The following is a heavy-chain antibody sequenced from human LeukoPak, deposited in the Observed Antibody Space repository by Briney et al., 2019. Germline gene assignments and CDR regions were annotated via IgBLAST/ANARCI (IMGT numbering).Heavy chain of an antibody. CDR2: IYYSGST. CDR3: ARAPGLDGDYFDY. J-gene: IGHJ4*02. V-gene: IGHV4-31*03. CDR1: GGSISSGGYY. Sequence: SQTLSLTCTVSGGSISSGGYYWSWIRQHPGKGLEWIGYIYYSGSTYYNPSLKSRVTISVDTSKNQFSLELSSVIAADTAVYYCARAPGLDGDYFDYWGQGTLVTVSS. D-gene: IGHD3/OR15-3a*01.